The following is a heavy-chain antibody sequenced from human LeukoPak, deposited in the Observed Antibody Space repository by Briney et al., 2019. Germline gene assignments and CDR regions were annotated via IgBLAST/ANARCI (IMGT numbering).Heavy chain of an antibody. CDR2: INPNSGGT. Sequence: GASVKVSCKASGYTFTGYYMHWVRQAPGQGLEWMGWINPNSGGTNYAQKFQGRVTMTRDTSISTAYTELSRLRSDDTAVYYCARGILTGSADAFDIWGQGTMVTVSS. V-gene: IGHV1-2*02. CDR3: ARGILTGSADAFDI. J-gene: IGHJ3*02. D-gene: IGHD3-9*01. CDR1: GYTFTGYY.